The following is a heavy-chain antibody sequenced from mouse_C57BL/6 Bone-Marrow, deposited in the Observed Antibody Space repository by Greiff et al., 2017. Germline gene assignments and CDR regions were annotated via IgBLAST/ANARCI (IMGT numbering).Heavy chain of an antibody. Sequence: QVQLQQSGAELARPGASVKMSCKASGYTFTSYTMHWVKQRPGQGLEWIGYINPSSGYTKYNQKFKDKATLTADKSSSTAYMQQSSLTSEDAAVYYCARSDGYYSYWGQGTLVTVSA. V-gene: IGHV1-4*01. CDR1: GYTFTSYT. CDR3: ARSDGYYSY. J-gene: IGHJ3*01. CDR2: INPSSGYT. D-gene: IGHD2-3*01.